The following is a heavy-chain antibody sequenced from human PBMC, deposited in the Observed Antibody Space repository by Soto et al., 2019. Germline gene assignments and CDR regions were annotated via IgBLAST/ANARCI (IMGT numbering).Heavy chain of an antibody. D-gene: IGHD3-10*01. CDR3: ARRGDGSGSLGY. CDR2: IYHSGTT. V-gene: IGHV4-4*03. J-gene: IGHJ4*02. Sequence: QVQLQESGPGLVKPPGTLSLTCAVSGGSISSSSWWSWVRLPPGKGLEWIGEIYHSGTTNYSPSLNSRVTMSVDKSKNQFSLKLSSVTAADTAVYYCARRGDGSGSLGYWGQGTLVTVSS. CDR1: GGSISSSSW.